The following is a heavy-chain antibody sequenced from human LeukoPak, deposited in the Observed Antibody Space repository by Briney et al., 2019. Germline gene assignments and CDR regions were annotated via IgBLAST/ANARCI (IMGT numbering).Heavy chain of an antibody. CDR3: AKAPGATHFDY. Sequence: GGSLRLSCAASGFTFSSYAMSWVRQAPGKGLEWVSVISGSVGSTYYADSVKGRFTISRDNSENTLYLQMNSLSAEDTAVYYGAKAPGATHFDYWGQGTLVTVSS. CDR1: GFTFSSYA. CDR2: ISGSVGST. V-gene: IGHV3-23*01. J-gene: IGHJ4*02. D-gene: IGHD1-26*01.